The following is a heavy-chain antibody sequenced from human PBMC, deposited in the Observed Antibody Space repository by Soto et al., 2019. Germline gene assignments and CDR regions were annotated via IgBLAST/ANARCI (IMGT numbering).Heavy chain of an antibody. CDR3: AGGHDFWGWRQQPIDS. D-gene: IGHD5-18*01. Sequence: PSETLSLTCAVSGGSFRGFYWTWIRQSPGKGLEWLGDINHVGITNYNPSLKSRVSIPVDTSKSQFSLKLSSVTAADTAVYHCAGGHDFWGWRQQPIDSWGQGTLVTVSS. CDR2: INHVGIT. J-gene: IGHJ4*02. V-gene: IGHV4-34*01. CDR1: GGSFRGFY.